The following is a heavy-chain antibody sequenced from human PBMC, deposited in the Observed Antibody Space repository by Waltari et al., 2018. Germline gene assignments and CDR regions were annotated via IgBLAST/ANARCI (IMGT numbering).Heavy chain of an antibody. Sequence: QVQLVQSGAEVKKPGASVKVSCKASGYTFTSYYMHWVRQAPGQGLEWMGIINPSGGSTSYAQKFQGRVTMTRDTSTSTVYMELSSLRSEDTAVYYCARSGIVATIGGAHFDYWGQGTLVTVSS. CDR2: INPSGGST. CDR1: GYTFTSYY. V-gene: IGHV1-46*01. CDR3: ARSGIVATIGGAHFDY. D-gene: IGHD5-12*01. J-gene: IGHJ4*02.